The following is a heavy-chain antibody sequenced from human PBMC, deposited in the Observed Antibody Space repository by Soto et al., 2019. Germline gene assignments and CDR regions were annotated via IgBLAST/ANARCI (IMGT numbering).Heavy chain of an antibody. V-gene: IGHV1-18*01. CDR3: ARETIYCSSTSCFFDY. D-gene: IGHD2-2*01. CDR1: GYTFTSYG. CDR2: ISAYNGKT. J-gene: IGHJ4*02. Sequence: ASAKVSCKASGYTFTSYGISWVRQAPGQGLEWMGWISAYNGKTNYAQKLQGGVTMTTDTSTSTAYMELRSLRSDDTAVYYCARETIYCSSTSCFFDYWGQGTLVTVSS.